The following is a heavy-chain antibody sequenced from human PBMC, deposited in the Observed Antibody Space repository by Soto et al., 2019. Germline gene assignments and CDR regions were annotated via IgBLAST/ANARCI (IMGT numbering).Heavy chain of an antibody. J-gene: IGHJ6*02. CDR2: ISSSNAYI. Sequence: GGSLRLSCAASGFTFSSYTMNWVRQAPGKGLEWVSPISSSNAYIFYADSVKGRFTISRDNAKNSLYLQMNSLRDEDTALYYCARTPTLGHCISTSCYMGYYGMDVWGQGTTVTVSS. CDR3: ARTPTLGHCISTSCYMGYYGMDV. D-gene: IGHD2-2*02. V-gene: IGHV3-21*01. CDR1: GFTFSSYT.